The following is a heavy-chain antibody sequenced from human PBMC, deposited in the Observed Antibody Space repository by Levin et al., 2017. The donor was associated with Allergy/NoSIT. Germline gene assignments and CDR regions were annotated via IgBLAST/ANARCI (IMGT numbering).Heavy chain of an antibody. V-gene: IGHV3-74*03. J-gene: IGHJ6*02. CDR2: MTSDGSGT. CDR3: ARAPGGSYAMAV. Sequence: GGSLRLSCEASGFTFSSYLMHWVRQAPGKGLVWVSRMTSDGSGTTYADSVKGRFTISRDDAKNTLYLQMHSLRAEDTAVYYCARAPGGSYAMAVWGQGTTVTVSS. D-gene: IGHD3-10*01. CDR1: GFTFSSYL.